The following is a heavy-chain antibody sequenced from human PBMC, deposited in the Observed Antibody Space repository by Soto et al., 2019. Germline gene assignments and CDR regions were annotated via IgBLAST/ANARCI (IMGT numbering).Heavy chain of an antibody. CDR3: ARAHNWNYVRLYFDY. Sequence: SETLSLTCTVSGGSISSYYWSWIRQPPGKGLEWIGYIYYSGSTNYNPSLKSRVTISVDTSKNQFSLKLSSVTAADTAVYYCARAHNWNYVRLYFDYWGQGTLVTVSS. J-gene: IGHJ4*02. CDR2: IYYSGST. V-gene: IGHV4-59*01. CDR1: GGSISSYY. D-gene: IGHD1-7*01.